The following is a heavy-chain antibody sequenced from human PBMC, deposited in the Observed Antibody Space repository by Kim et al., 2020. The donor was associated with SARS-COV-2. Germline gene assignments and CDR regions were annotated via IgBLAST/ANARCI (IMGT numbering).Heavy chain of an antibody. CDR3: ARDSPNCSSTSCYGYGMDV. Sequence: GRFTISRDNSKNTLYLQMNSLRAEDTAVYYCARDSPNCSSTSCYGYGMDVWGQGTTVTVSS. V-gene: IGHV3-30*07. D-gene: IGHD2-2*01. J-gene: IGHJ6*02.